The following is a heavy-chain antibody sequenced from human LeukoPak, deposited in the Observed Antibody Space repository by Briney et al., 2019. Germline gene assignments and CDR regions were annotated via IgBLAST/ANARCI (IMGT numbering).Heavy chain of an antibody. V-gene: IGHV3-48*03. J-gene: IGHJ3*02. D-gene: IGHD3-22*01. CDR1: GFTFSSYE. CDR2: ISSSGSTI. Sequence: PGGSLRLSCAASGFTFSSYEMNWVRQAPGKGLEWVSYISSSGSTIYYADSVKGRFTISRDNAKNSLYLQMNSLRAEDTAVYYCARRLTYYYDSSGPADAFDIWGQGTMVTVSS. CDR3: ARRLTYYYDSSGPADAFDI.